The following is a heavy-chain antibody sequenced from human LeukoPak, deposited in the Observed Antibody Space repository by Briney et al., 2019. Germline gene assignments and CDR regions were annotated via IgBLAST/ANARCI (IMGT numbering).Heavy chain of an antibody. CDR2: IYTSGST. CDR3: ARWAECSGGSCYDAFDI. J-gene: IGHJ3*02. D-gene: IGHD2-15*01. V-gene: IGHV4-61*02. Sequence: SQTLSLTCTVSGGSISSGSYYWSWIRQPAGTGLEWIGRIYTSGSTNYNPSLKSRVTISVDTSKNQFSLKLSSVTAADTAVYYCARWAECSGGSCYDAFDIWGQGTMVTVSS. CDR1: GGSISSGSYY.